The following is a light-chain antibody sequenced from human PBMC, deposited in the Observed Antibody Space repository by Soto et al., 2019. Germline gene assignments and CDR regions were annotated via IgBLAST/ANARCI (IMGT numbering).Light chain of an antibody. CDR2: AAS. CDR3: QQLNSYPGS. V-gene: IGKV1-9*01. Sequence: DIQLTQSPSFLSASVGDRVTITCRASQGISSYLAWYQQKPGKAPKLLIYAASTLQSGVPSRFSGSGSGTEFTLTISSLLPEDFATYYCQQLNSYPGSFGQGTKLEIK. J-gene: IGKJ2*01. CDR1: QGISSY.